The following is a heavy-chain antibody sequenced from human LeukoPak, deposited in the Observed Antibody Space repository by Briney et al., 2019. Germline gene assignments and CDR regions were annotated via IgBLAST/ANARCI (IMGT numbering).Heavy chain of an antibody. CDR2: IYPSDSDT. D-gene: IGHD3-10*01. Sequence: GESLKISCKASGYSFTTYWIGWVRQMPGKGLEWMGIIYPSDSDTRYSPSFQGQVTISADRSINTAYLQWSSLKASDTAMYYCVRRRGGGLWFDPWGQGTLVTVSS. CDR3: VRRRGGGLWFDP. V-gene: IGHV5-51*01. CDR1: GYSFTTYW. J-gene: IGHJ5*02.